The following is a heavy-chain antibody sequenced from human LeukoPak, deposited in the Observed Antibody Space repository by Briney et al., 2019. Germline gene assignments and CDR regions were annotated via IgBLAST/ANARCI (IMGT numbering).Heavy chain of an antibody. CDR1: GYSFTSYW. CDR3: ARRERITIFGVAQYCFDY. J-gene: IGHJ4*02. V-gene: IGHV5-51*03. CDR2: IYPGDSDT. D-gene: IGHD3-3*01. Sequence: GESLKISCKGSGYSFTSYWIGWVRQVPGKGLEWMGVIYPGDSDTRYSPSFQGQVTITADKSISTPYLQWNSLKASDTAMYYCARRERITIFGVAQYCFDYWGQGTLVTVSS.